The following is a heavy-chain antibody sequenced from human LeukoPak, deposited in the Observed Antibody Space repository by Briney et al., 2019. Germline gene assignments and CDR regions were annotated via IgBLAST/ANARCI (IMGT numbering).Heavy chain of an antibody. CDR1: GYTFTNYG. V-gene: IGHV1-18*01. Sequence: ASVKVSCKASGYTFTNYGISWVRQAPGQGLEWMGWISAYNGNTDYAQNLQGRVTMTTDTLTSTAYMELRSLRSDDTAVYYCAMIVYASGSPTYYFDYWGQGTLVTVSP. CDR2: ISAYNGNT. D-gene: IGHD3-10*01. CDR3: AMIVYASGSPTYYFDY. J-gene: IGHJ4*02.